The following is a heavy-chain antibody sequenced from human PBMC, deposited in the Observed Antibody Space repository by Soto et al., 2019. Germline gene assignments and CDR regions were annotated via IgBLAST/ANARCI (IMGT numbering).Heavy chain of an antibody. CDR2: IYYSGST. CDR3: ARHLGEGYFDF. J-gene: IGHJ4*02. CDR1: GGSISSYY. V-gene: IGHV4-59*04. Sequence: SETLSLTCTVSGGSISSYYWSWIRQPPGKGLEWIGYIYYSGSTYHNPSLKSRVTISVDTSKNQFSLKVNSVNAADTAVYYCARHLGEGYFDFWGQGTLVTVSS.